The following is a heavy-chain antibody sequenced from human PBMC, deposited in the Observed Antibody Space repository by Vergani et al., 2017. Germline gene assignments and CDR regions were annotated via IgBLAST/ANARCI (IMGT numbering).Heavy chain of an antibody. CDR3: ASRTYYYYDMDV. CDR1: GFTFSSYA. V-gene: IGHV3-23*01. Sequence: EVQLLESGGGLVQPGGSLRLSCAASGFTFSSYAMSWVRQAPGKGLEWVSAISGSGGSTYYADSVKGRFTISRDNSKNTLYLQMNSLRAEDTAVYYCASRTYYYYDMDVWGKGTTVTVSS. J-gene: IGHJ6*03. CDR2: ISGSGGST.